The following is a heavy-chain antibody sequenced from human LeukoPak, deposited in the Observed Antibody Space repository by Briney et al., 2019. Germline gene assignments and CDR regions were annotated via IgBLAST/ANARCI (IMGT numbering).Heavy chain of an antibody. CDR2: ISSSGTTI. J-gene: IGHJ1*01. CDR1: GFTFSSYE. D-gene: IGHD1-26*01. V-gene: IGHV3-48*03. Sequence: PGGSLKLSCAASGFTFSSYEMNWVRQAPGKGLEWVSYISSSGTTIYYADSVKGRFTISRGNAKNSLYLQMNSLRAEDTAVYYCARGRVGARAEYFQHWGQGTLVTVSS. CDR3: ARGRVGARAEYFQH.